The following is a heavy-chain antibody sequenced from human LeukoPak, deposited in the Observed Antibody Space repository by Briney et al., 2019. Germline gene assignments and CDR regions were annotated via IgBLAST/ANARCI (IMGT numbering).Heavy chain of an antibody. CDR2: INNDGSTT. CDR1: GFTFSDYW. Sequence: GGSLRPSCTASGFTFSDYWMHWVRQAPGKGLVWVSRINNDGSTTAYADSVKGRFTISRDNAKNTLFLQMNSLRAEDTAVYYCTRDSYSSAWDWGQGTLVTVSS. J-gene: IGHJ4*02. CDR3: TRDSYSSAWD. D-gene: IGHD6-19*01. V-gene: IGHV3-74*01.